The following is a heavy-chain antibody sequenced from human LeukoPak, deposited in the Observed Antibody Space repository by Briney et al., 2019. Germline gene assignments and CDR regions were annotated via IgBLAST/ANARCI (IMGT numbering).Heavy chain of an antibody. D-gene: IGHD1-26*01. CDR2: ISSSSSYI. J-gene: IGHJ4*02. CDR3: ARDLLYSGSYYSPYYFDY. CDR1: GFTFSSYS. Sequence: GGSLRLSCAASGFTFSSYSMDWVRQAPGKGLEWVSSISSSSSYIYYADSVKGRFTISRDNAKNSLYLQMNSLRAEDTAVYYCARDLLYSGSYYSPYYFDYWGQGTLVTVSS. V-gene: IGHV3-21*01.